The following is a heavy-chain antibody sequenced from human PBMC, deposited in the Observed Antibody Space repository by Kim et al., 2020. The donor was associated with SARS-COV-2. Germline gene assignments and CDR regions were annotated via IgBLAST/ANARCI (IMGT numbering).Heavy chain of an antibody. V-gene: IGHV3-73*01. J-gene: IGHJ6*02. CDR1: GFTFSGSA. Sequence: GGSLRLSCAASGFTFSGSAMHWVRQASGKGLEWVGRIRSKANSYATAYAASVKGRFTISRDDSKNTAYLQMNSLKTEDTAVYYCTSERSSGWYRVGPIAGGMDVWGQGTTVTVSS. CDR3: TSERSSGWYRVGPIAGGMDV. D-gene: IGHD6-19*01. CDR2: IRSKANSYAT.